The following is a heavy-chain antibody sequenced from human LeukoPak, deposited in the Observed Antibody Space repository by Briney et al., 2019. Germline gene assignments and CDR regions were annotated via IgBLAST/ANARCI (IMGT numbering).Heavy chain of an antibody. V-gene: IGHV4-39*01. J-gene: IGHJ5*02. CDR1: GGSISSSSYY. CDR3: ARLWDYILGWFDP. Sequence: ASETLSLTCTVSGGSISSSSYYWGWIRQPPGKGLEWIGSIYYSGSTYYNPSLKSRVTISVDTSKNQFSLKLSSVTAADTAVYYCARLWDYILGWFDPWGQGTLVTVSS. CDR2: IYYSGST. D-gene: IGHD4-11*01.